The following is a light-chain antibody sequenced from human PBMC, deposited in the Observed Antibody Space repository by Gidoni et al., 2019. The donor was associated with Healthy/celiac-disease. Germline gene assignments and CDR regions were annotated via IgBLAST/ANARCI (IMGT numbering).Light chain of an antibody. CDR2: KAS. Sequence: EIQMTQSPSTLSASVGDRVTITCRASQSISSWLAWYQQKPGKAPKLLIYKASSLESGVPSRFSGSGSGTEFTLTISSLHPDDFATYYCQQYNSYSRTFGQGTKVEIK. CDR1: QSISSW. V-gene: IGKV1-5*03. J-gene: IGKJ1*01. CDR3: QQYNSYSRT.